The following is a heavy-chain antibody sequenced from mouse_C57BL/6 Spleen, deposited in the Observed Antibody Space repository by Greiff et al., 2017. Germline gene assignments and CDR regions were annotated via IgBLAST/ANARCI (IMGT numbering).Heavy chain of an antibody. V-gene: IGHV1-55*01. D-gene: IGHD4-1*01. CDR1: GYTFTSYW. CDR2: IYPGSGST. Sequence: QVQLQQPGAELVKPGASVKMSCKASGYTFTSYWITWVKQRPGQGLEWIGDIYPGSGSTNYNEKFKSKATLTVDTSSSTAYMQLSSLTSEDSAVYYCARWNWEDYYAMDYWGQGTSVTVSA. CDR3: ARWNWEDYYAMDY. J-gene: IGHJ4*01.